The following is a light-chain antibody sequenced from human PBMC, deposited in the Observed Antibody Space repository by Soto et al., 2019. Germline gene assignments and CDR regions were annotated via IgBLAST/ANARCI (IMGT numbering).Light chain of an antibody. CDR1: HGFSSL. CDR3: QQSNSFPLT. Sequence: DFQMTHSPYSVSVYVGARVPITYRASHGFSSLLACYQQKPGKAPTLLIYAASSLQSVVPSRFSGSGSGTDFTLPISSLQPEDFATYYCQQSNSFPLTFGGGTKVEIK. CDR2: AAS. J-gene: IGKJ4*01. V-gene: IGKV1-12*01.